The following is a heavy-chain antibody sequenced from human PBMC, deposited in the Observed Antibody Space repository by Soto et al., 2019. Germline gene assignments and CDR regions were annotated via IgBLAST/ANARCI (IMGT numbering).Heavy chain of an antibody. CDR3: ATSYYYDSSGYPYYFDY. D-gene: IGHD3-22*01. Sequence: QVQLQESGPGLVKPSQTLSLTCTVSGGSISSGDYYWSWIRQPPGKGLEWIGYIYYSGSTYYNPSRKSRVTISVDTSKNQFSLKLSSVTAADTAVYYCATSYYYDSSGYPYYFDYWGQGTLVTVSS. J-gene: IGHJ4*02. CDR1: GGSISSGDYY. V-gene: IGHV4-30-4*01. CDR2: IYYSGST.